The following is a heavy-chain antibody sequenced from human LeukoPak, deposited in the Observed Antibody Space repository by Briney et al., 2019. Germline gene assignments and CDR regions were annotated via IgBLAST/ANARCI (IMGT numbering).Heavy chain of an antibody. CDR1: GFTFSTYG. J-gene: IGHJ4*02. Sequence: GGSLRLSCAASGFTFSTYGMHWVRQAPAKGLERVAVISYDGSNKYYADSVKGRFTISRDNSKNTLYLQMNSLRAEDTGVYYCAKDLSSGSRRAYWGQGTLVTVSS. D-gene: IGHD6-19*01. V-gene: IGHV3-30*18. CDR2: ISYDGSNK. CDR3: AKDLSSGSRRAY.